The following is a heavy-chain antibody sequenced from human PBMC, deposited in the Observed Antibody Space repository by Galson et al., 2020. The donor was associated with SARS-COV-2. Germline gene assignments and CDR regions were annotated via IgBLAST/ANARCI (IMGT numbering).Heavy chain of an antibody. CDR2: INSDGSST. D-gene: IGHD3-3*01. J-gene: IGHJ6*03. CDR1: GFTFSSYW. CDR3: ARQNYDFWSGYDYYYYYMDV. V-gene: IGHV3-74*01. Sequence: GGSLRLSCAASGFTFSSYWMHWVRKAPGKGLVWVSHINSDGSSTSYADSLKGRFTISRDNAKNTLYLQMNSLRAEDTAVYYCARQNYDFWSGYDYYYYYMDVWGKGTTVTVSS.